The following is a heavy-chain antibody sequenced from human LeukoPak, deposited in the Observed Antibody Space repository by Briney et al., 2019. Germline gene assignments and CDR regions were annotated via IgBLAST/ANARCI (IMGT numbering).Heavy chain of an antibody. CDR1: GGSISSYY. Sequence: PSETLSLTCTVSGGSISSYYWSWIRQPPGKGLEWIGYIYYSGSTNYNPSLKSRVTISVDTSKNQFSLKLSSVTAADTAVYYCARQRRSAYLGYYYYGMDVWGQGTTVTVSS. CDR3: ARQRRSAYLGYYYYGMDV. V-gene: IGHV4-59*08. D-gene: IGHD3-3*01. J-gene: IGHJ6*02. CDR2: IYYSGST.